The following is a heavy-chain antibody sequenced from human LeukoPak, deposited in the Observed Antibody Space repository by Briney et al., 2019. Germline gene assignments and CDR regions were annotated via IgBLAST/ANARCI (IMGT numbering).Heavy chain of an antibody. CDR1: GFTFSSYA. CDR2: ISGSGGST. D-gene: IGHD3-22*01. CDR3: ASSYDTSGHTDY. J-gene: IGHJ4*02. Sequence: PGGSLRLSCAASGFTFSSYAMSWVRQVPGKGLEWVSAISGSGGSTYYGDSVKGRFTISRDNSKNTLYLQMNSLRAEDTALYYCASSYDTSGHTDYWGQGTLVTVSS. V-gene: IGHV3-23*01.